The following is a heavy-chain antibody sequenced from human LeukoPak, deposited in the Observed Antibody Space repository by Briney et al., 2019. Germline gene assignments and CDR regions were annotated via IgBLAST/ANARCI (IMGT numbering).Heavy chain of an antibody. J-gene: IGHJ6*03. CDR1: GGSISSSSYY. D-gene: IGHD2-21*02. Sequence: SETLSLTCTVSGGSISSSSYYWGWIRQPPGKGLEWIGSIYYSGSTYYNPSLKSRVTISVDTSKNQFSLKLSSVTAADTAVYYCARGGLAYCGGDCYSGDYYYYYYMDVWGKGTTVTISS. CDR3: ARGGLAYCGGDCYSGDYYYYYYMDV. CDR2: IYYSGST. V-gene: IGHV4-39*07.